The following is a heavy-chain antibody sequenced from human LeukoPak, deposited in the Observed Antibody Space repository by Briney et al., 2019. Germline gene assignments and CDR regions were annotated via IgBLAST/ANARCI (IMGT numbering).Heavy chain of an antibody. CDR2: IYYSGST. V-gene: IGHV4-30-4*01. CDR3: ARGEYSNGHPYRLDF. J-gene: IGHJ4*02. D-gene: IGHD3-16*01. Sequence: TSETLSLTCTVSGGSISSGDYYWSWIRQPPGKGLEWIGYIYYSGSTYYNPSLKSRVTISVDTSKNQFSLKLSSVTAADTAVYYCARGEYSNGHPYRLDFWGQGTLLTVSS. CDR1: GGSISSGDYY.